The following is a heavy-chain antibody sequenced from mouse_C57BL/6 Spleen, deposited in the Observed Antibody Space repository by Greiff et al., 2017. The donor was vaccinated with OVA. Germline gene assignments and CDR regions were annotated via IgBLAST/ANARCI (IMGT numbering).Heavy chain of an antibody. CDR1: GFTITNTY. CDR3: ILRGADLDY. J-gene: IGHJ2*01. CDR2: IDPANGNT. Sequence: VQLQQSVAELVRPGASVKLSCTASGFTITNTYMHWVKQRPEQGLEWIGRIDPANGNTKYAPKFQGKATLTADTSSNTAYLPLSSLTSEDTAIYYSILRGADLDYWGQGTTLTVSS. D-gene: IGHD2-4*01. V-gene: IGHV14-3*01.